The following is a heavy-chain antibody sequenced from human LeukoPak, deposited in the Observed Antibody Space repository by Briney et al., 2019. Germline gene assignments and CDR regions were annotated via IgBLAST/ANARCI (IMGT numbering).Heavy chain of an antibody. V-gene: IGHV4-39*01. J-gene: IGHJ4*02. Sequence: PSETLSLTCTVSGGSISSSSYYWGWIRQPPGKGLEWIGSIYYSGSTYYIPSLKSRVTISVDTSKNQFSLKLSSVTAADTAVYYCARPVVTAILYYFDYWGQGTLVTVSS. CDR2: IYYSGST. CDR3: ARPVVTAILYYFDY. D-gene: IGHD2-21*02. CDR1: GGSISSSSYY.